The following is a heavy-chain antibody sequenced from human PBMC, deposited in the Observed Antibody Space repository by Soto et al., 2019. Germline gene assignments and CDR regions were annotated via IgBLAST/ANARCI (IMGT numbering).Heavy chain of an antibody. CDR1: GYTFTSYG. CDR2: ISAYNGNT. CDR3: ARDESDAVASPYHYYGMDV. V-gene: IGHV1-18*01. J-gene: IGHJ6*02. Sequence: ASVKVSCKASGYTFTSYGISWVRQAPGEGVEWMGWISAYNGNTNYAQKLQGRVTMTTDKSTSTAYMELRSLRSDDTDVYYCARDESDAVASPYHYYGMDVWGQATTVTVSS. D-gene: IGHD6-19*01.